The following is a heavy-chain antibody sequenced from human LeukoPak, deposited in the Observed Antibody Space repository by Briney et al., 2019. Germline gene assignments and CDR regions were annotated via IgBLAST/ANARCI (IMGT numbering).Heavy chain of an antibody. Sequence: ESLKISCKGSGYSFTSYWIGWVRQVPGKGLEWMGIIYPGYYDTRYSPSFQGQVTISADKSISTAYLHWSSLKASDTAMYYCARRGVTMVRGVPHNWFDPWGQGTLVTVSS. CDR3: ARRGVTMVRGVPHNWFDP. CDR2: IYPGYYDT. V-gene: IGHV5-51*01. CDR1: GYSFTSYW. J-gene: IGHJ5*02. D-gene: IGHD3-10*01.